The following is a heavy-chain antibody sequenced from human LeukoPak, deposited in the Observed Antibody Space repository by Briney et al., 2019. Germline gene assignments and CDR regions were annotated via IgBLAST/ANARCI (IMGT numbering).Heavy chain of an antibody. J-gene: IGHJ2*01. CDR1: GFTFSNYA. CDR2: IRYDGSNK. CDR3: AKPSLYYYDTSGYYRYWYFDL. Sequence: PGRSLRLSCAASGFTFSNYAIHWVRQAPGKGLEWVAFIRYDGSNKYYVDSVKGRFTISRDNSKNTLYLQMNSLRAEDTAVYYCAKPSLYYYDTSGYYRYWYFDLWGRGTLVTVSS. V-gene: IGHV3-30*02. D-gene: IGHD3-22*01.